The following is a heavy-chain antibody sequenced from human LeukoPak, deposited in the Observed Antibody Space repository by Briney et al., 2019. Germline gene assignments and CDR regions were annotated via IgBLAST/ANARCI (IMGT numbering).Heavy chain of an antibody. V-gene: IGHV3-9*01. J-gene: IGHJ6*03. CDR2: ISWNSDSI. Sequence: GGSLRLSCAASGFTFGDYATHWVRQAPGKGLEWVSGISWNSDSIGYADSVKGRFTISRDNARNSLYLQMNSLRDEDTAVYYCARDRHTAMVYYYYYMDVWGTGTTVTVSS. D-gene: IGHD5-18*01. CDR3: ARDRHTAMVYYYYYMDV. CDR1: GFTFGDYA.